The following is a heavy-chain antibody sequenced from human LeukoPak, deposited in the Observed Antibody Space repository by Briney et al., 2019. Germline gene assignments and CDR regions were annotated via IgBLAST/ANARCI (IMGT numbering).Heavy chain of an antibody. J-gene: IGHJ5*02. Sequence: PSETLSLTCTVSGGSISSGSYYWSWIRQPAGKGLEWIGRIYTSGSTNYNPSLKSRVTMSVDTSKNQFSLKLSSVTAADTAVYYCARGEDWFDPWGQGTLVTVSS. V-gene: IGHV4-61*02. CDR1: GGSISSGSYY. CDR3: ARGEDWFDP. CDR2: IYTSGST.